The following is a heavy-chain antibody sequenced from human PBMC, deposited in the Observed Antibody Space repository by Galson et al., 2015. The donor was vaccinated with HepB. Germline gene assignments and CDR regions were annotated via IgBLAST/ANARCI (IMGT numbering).Heavy chain of an antibody. CDR3: ARHSPNYYDSSGYYPPFDY. V-gene: IGHV1-69*04. Sequence: SVKVSCKASGGTFSSYAISWVRQAPGQGLEWMGRIIPILGIANYAQKFQGRVTITADKSTSTAYMELSSLRSEDTAVYYCARHSPNYYDSSGYYPPFDYWGQGTLVTVSS. CDR2: IIPILGIA. D-gene: IGHD3-22*01. J-gene: IGHJ4*02. CDR1: GGTFSSYA.